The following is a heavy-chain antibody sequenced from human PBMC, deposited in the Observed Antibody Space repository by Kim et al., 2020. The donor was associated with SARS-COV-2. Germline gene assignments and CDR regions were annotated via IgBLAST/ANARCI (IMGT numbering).Heavy chain of an antibody. J-gene: IGHJ5*02. D-gene: IGHD6-13*01. V-gene: IGHV4-34*01. CDR2: INHSGST. CDR3: ARGQEYSSSWYTARANWFDP. CDR1: GGSFSGYY. Sequence: SETLSLTCAVYGGSFSGYYWSWIRQPPGKGLEWIGEINHSGSTNYNPSLKSRVTRSVDTSKNQFSLKLSSVTAADTAVYYCARGQEYSSSWYTARANWFDPWGQGTLVTVSS.